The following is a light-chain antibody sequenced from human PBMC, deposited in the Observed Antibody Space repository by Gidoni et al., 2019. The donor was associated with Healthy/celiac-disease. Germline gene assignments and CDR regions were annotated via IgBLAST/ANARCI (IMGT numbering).Light chain of an antibody. J-gene: IGKJ1*01. CDR1: QSISSY. V-gene: IGKV1-39*01. CDR2: AAS. CDR3: QQSYSNRA. Sequence: DIQMTQSPSSLSASVGDRVTITCRASQSISSYLNWYQQKPGKAPKLLIYAASSLQSGFPSRFSGSGSGTDFTLTISSLQPEDFATYYCQQSYSNRAFGQXTKVEIK.